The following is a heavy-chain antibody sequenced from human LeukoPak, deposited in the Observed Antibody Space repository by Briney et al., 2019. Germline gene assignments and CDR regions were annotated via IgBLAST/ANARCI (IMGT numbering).Heavy chain of an antibody. V-gene: IGHV3-21*01. Sequence: GGSLRLSCVASGFVFSASSMNWVRQALGKGLGWVSSISESGSYIYYADSVKGRFSISRDNAKNSLYLQMYSLSAEDAAVYYCARPMYYYDSSGHRSYYYMDVWGKGTTVTVSS. CDR2: ISESGSYI. J-gene: IGHJ6*03. CDR1: GFVFSASS. D-gene: IGHD3-22*01. CDR3: ARPMYYYDSSGHRSYYYMDV.